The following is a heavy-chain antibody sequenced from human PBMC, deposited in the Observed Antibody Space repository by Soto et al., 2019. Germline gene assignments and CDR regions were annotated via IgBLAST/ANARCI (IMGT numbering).Heavy chain of an antibody. Sequence: QLQLQESGSGLVRPSQTLSLTCTVSGASIGSGSYSWNWIRQPPGKGLEWIGYLHHSGDTYFNPSLRRRVSISVDRSNNQFSLKLTSVTAADTAVYYCARFPLWFGELDYWGQGALVTGSS. CDR2: LHHSGDT. V-gene: IGHV4-30-2*01. J-gene: IGHJ4*02. D-gene: IGHD3-10*01. CDR3: ARFPLWFGELDY. CDR1: GASIGSGSYS.